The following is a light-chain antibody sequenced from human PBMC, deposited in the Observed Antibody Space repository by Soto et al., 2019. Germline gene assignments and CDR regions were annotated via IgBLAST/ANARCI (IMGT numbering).Light chain of an antibody. CDR1: SSDVGGYKY. Sequence: QSALTQPASVSGSPGQSITISCTGTSSDVGGYKYVSWYQQEPGKAPKLMIYEVSNRPSGVSNRFSGSKSGNTASLTISGLQAEDEADYYCSSYTSSSTSYVFGTGTKLTVL. CDR2: EVS. CDR3: SSYTSSSTSYV. J-gene: IGLJ1*01. V-gene: IGLV2-14*01.